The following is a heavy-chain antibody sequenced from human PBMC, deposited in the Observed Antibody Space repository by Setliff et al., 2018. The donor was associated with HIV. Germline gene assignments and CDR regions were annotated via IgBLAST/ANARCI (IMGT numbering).Heavy chain of an antibody. V-gene: IGHV4-38-2*02. D-gene: IGHD3-22*01. Sequence: SETLSLTCTVSGYSISSGYYWGWIRQPPGEGLEWIGSIYYSGRTYYNPSLKSRITISVDTSKNQFSLKLSSVTAADTAVYYCARVGWDYYDSSGVGEFDYWGQGTLVTVSS. CDR3: ARVGWDYYDSSGVGEFDY. CDR2: IYYSGRT. J-gene: IGHJ4*02. CDR1: GYSISSGYY.